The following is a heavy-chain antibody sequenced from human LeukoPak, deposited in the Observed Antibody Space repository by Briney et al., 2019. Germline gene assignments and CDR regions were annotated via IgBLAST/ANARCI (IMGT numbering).Heavy chain of an antibody. Sequence: ASVKVSCKASGYTFTSYDINWVRQATGQGLEWMGWMNPNSGNTGYAQKFQGRVTMTRNTSISTAYMELRSLRSDDTAVYYCARTIRFLEPDAFDIWGQGTMVTVSS. D-gene: IGHD3-3*01. J-gene: IGHJ3*02. CDR3: ARTIRFLEPDAFDI. CDR1: GYTFTSYD. V-gene: IGHV1-8*01. CDR2: MNPNSGNT.